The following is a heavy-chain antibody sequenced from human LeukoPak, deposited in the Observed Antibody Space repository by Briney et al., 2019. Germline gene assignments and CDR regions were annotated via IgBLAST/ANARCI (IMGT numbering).Heavy chain of an antibody. CDR2: ISSSSSYI. D-gene: IGHD5-12*01. V-gene: IGHV3-21*01. CDR3: ARVLRGYSDY. Sequence: PGGSLRLSCAASGFTFDDYAMHWVRQAPGKGLEWVSSISSSSSYIYYADSVKGRFTISRDNAKNSLYLQMNSLRAEDTAVYYCARVLRGYSDYWGQGTLVTVSS. CDR1: GFTFDDYA. J-gene: IGHJ4*02.